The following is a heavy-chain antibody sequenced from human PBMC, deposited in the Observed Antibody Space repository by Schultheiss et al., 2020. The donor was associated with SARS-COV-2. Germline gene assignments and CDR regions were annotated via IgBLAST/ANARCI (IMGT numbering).Heavy chain of an antibody. CDR3: ARGEEDYYGSGSYYNVYYYYGMDV. V-gene: IGHV4-31*03. Sequence: SQTLSLTCTVSGGSISSGGYYWSWIRQHPGKGLEWIGYIYHSGSTYYNPSLKSRVTISVDTSKNQFSLKLSSVTAADTAVYYCARGEEDYYGSGSYYNVYYYYGMDVWGQGTTVTVSS. CDR2: IYHSGST. J-gene: IGHJ6*02. CDR1: GGSISSGGYY. D-gene: IGHD3-10*01.